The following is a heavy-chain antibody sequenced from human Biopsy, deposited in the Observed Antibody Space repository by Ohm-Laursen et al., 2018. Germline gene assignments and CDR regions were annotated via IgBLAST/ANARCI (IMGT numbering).Heavy chain of an antibody. CDR2: ILFSGDT. D-gene: IGHD2-15*01. CDR3: ASLGRYCSGENCYGIDY. J-gene: IGHJ4*02. Sequence: TLSLTCTVTDKSINKYYWSWLWQPAGKGLEYIGRILFSGDTNPDYNPSLKSRVTMSVDTSKNQFSLRLSSVTAADTAVYYCASLGRYCSGENCYGIDYWGQGTLVTVSS. V-gene: IGHV4-4*07. CDR1: DKSINKYY.